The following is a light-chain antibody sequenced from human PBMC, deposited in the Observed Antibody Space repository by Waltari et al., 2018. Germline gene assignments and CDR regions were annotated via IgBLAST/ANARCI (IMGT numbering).Light chain of an antibody. J-gene: IGKJ3*01. V-gene: IGKV1-39*01. CDR1: QSINKY. Sequence: DIQMTQYPSSLSVSVGDRVSITCRASQSINKYLNWYQQRPGEAPNLLIYAAFNLQSGVPSRFRGSGSGTDFTLTISGLQPEDSATYYCHQSYRFPPTFGPGTKLDIK. CDR2: AAF. CDR3: HQSYRFPPT.